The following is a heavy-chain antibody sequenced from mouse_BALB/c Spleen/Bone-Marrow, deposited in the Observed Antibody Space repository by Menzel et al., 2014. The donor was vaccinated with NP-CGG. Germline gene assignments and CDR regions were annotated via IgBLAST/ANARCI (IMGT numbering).Heavy chain of an antibody. CDR3: ARSGYYGSSHFDY. CDR1: GYSFTGYF. D-gene: IGHD1-1*01. J-gene: IGHJ2*01. CDR2: INPYNGDT. V-gene: IGHV1-20*02. Sequence: EVQVVESGPELVKPGASVKISCKASGYSFTGYFMNWVMQSHGKSLEWIGRINPYNGDTFYNQKFEGKATLTVDKSSSTAHMELRSLASEDSAVYYCARSGYYGSSHFDYWGQGTTLTVSS.